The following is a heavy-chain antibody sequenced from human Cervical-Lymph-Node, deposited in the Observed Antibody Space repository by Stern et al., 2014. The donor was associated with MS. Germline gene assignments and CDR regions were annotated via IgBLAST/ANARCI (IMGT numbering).Heavy chain of an antibody. Sequence: MQLVESGAEGKKPGSSVQVSCKASGDTFSSYAINWLRQVPGQGLEWMRGFTPAFGTTNYAQKFQVRFTITADKSTNTAYMELMTLRSEDTAVYYCARGGGLVGYFDYWGQGTLVSV. CDR2: FTPAFGTT. CDR1: GDTFSSYA. CDR3: ARGGGLVGYFDY. D-gene: IGHD1-26*01. V-gene: IGHV1-69*06. J-gene: IGHJ4*02.